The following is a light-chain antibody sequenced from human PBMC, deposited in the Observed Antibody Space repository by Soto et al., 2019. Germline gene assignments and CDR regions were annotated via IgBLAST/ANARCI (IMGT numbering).Light chain of an antibody. J-gene: IGLJ3*02. CDR1: SSDVGGYNY. Sequence: QSVLTQPASVSGSPGQSITISCTGTSSDVGGYNYVSWYQQHPGKAPKLMIYEVNNRPSGVSDRFSGSKSGNTASLTISGRQAEDEADYYCASYTTSSTLVFGGGTQLTVL. V-gene: IGLV2-14*01. CDR2: EVN. CDR3: ASYTTSSTLV.